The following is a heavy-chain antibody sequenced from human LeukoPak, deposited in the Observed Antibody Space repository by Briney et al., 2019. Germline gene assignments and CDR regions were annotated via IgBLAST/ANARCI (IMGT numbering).Heavy chain of an antibody. CDR3: AKLGYSSGWYYDY. V-gene: IGHV3-30*18. Sequence: PGRSLRLSCAASGFTFSSYGMHWVRQAPGKGLEWVAVISYDGSNKYYADSVKGRFTISRDNSKNTLCLQMNSLRAEDTAVYYCAKLGYSSGWYYDYWGQGTLVTVSS. D-gene: IGHD6-19*01. CDR1: GFTFSSYG. J-gene: IGHJ4*02. CDR2: ISYDGSNK.